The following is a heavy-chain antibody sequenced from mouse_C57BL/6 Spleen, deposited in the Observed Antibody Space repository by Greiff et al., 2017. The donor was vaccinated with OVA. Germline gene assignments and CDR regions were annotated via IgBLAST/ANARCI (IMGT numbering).Heavy chain of an antibody. CDR2: IYPCSGGS. CDR3: ARQGDEDY. D-gene: IGHD2-13*01. Sequence: VQLQPSGAELVRPGTSVKVFRKASGYAFTNYLLELVKQRPGQGLEWVGVIYPCSGGSYHNEKFKGKATLTADKSSSTAYMQLSSLTSEDSAVYFCARQGDEDYWGQGTTLTVSS. J-gene: IGHJ2*01. CDR1: GYAFTNYL. V-gene: IGHV1-54*01.